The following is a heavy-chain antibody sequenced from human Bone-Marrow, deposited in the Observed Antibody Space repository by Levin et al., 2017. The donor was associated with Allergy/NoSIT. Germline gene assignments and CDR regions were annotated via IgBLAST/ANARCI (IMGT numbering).Heavy chain of an antibody. CDR3: ARDTGGGSCYVHYYYYMDV. CDR1: GGSFSGYY. CDR2: INHSGST. D-gene: IGHD2-15*01. J-gene: IGHJ6*03. V-gene: IGHV4-34*01. Sequence: SETLSLTCAVYGGSFSGYYWSWIRQPPGKGLEWIGEINHSGSTNYNPSLKSRVTISVDTSKNQFSLKLSSVTAADTAVYYCARDTGGGSCYVHYYYYMDVWGKGTTVTVSS.